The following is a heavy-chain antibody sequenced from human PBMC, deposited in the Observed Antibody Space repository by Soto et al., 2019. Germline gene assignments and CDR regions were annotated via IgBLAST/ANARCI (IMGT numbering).Heavy chain of an antibody. Sequence: SETLSLTCAVYGGSFSGYYWSWIRQPPGKGLEWIGEINHSGSTNYNPSLKSRVTISVDTSKNQFSLKLSSVTAADTAVYYCARGSLLYYYYYYMDVWGKGTTVTVSS. J-gene: IGHJ6*03. CDR2: INHSGST. V-gene: IGHV4-34*01. CDR3: ARGSLLYYYYYYMDV. D-gene: IGHD2-8*02. CDR1: GGSFSGYY.